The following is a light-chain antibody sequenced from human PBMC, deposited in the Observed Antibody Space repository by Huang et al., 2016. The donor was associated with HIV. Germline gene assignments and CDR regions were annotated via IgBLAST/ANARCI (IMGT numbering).Light chain of an antibody. CDR2: AAS. CDR3: QKYNSAPRIT. Sequence: DIQMTQSPSSLSAFVGDRVTNTCRASQGISNYLAVYQQKPGKVPKLLIYAASTLQSVVPSRCSCSGSGTDFTLTISSLQPEYVATYYCQKYNSAPRITFGPGTKVDIK. J-gene: IGKJ3*01. V-gene: IGKV1-27*01. CDR1: QGISNY.